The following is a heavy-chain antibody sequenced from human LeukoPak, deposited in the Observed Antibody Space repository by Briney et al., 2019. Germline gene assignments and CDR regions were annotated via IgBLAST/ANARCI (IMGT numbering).Heavy chain of an antibody. Sequence: PSETLSLTCTVSGGSISSSSYYWGWIRQPPGKGLEWIGSMYYSGSTYYNPSLKSRVTISVDTSKNQFSLKLSSVTAADTAVYYCARDGSMIVVAEGFEYWGQGTLVTVSS. CDR3: ARDGSMIVVAEGFEY. CDR1: GGSISSSSYY. D-gene: IGHD3-22*01. J-gene: IGHJ4*02. V-gene: IGHV4-39*07. CDR2: MYYSGST.